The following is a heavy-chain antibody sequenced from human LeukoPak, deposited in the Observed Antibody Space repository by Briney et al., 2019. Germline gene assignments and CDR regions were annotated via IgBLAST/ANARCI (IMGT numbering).Heavy chain of an antibody. J-gene: IGHJ4*02. CDR1: GFNFGIYG. V-gene: IGHV3-33*01. CDR3: ARGDTDRYGSGSPQAY. Sequence: HPGGSLRLSCTASGFNFGIYGMHWVCQPPGKGLEWVAVMWDDGTNEYYVESVKGRFTISRDNGKRTLYLQMNSLRVEDTAVYYCARGDTDRYGSGSPQAYWGQGTLVTVSS. CDR2: MWDDGTNE. D-gene: IGHD3-10*01.